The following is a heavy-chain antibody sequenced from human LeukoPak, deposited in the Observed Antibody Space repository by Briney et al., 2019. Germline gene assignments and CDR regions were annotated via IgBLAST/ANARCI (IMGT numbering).Heavy chain of an antibody. J-gene: IGHJ2*01. CDR3: AKTPVTTGRYWYFDL. Sequence: PGGSLRLSCAASGFAFSSYDMHWVRQATGKGLEWVSAIGTAGDTYYPGSVKGRFTISRDNSKNTLYLQMNSLRAEDTAVYYCAKTPVTTGRYWYFDLWGRGTLVTVSS. D-gene: IGHD4-17*01. V-gene: IGHV3-13*01. CDR2: IGTAGDT. CDR1: GFAFSSYD.